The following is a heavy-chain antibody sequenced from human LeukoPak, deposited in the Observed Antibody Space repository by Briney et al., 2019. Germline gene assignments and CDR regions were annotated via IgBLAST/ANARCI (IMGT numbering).Heavy chain of an antibody. J-gene: IGHJ4*02. V-gene: IGHV1-2*06. CDR2: INPNSGGT. CDR3: AREAAEWELLGGLDY. D-gene: IGHD1-26*01. CDR1: GYTFTGYY. Sequence: ASVTVSCTASGYTFTGYYMHWARQPPGQGLEWMGRINPNSGGTNYAQKFQGRVTMTRDTSISTAYMELSRLRSDDTAVYYCAREAAEWELLGGLDYWGQGTLVTVSS.